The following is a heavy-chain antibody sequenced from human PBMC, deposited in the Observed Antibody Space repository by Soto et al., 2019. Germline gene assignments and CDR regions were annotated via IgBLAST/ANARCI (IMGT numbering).Heavy chain of an antibody. Sequence: EVQLLESGGGLVQPGGSLRLSCAASGFTFSSYAMNWVRQAPGKGLEWVSAISGSGDNTYYADSVKGRFSISRDNSKNTLYLQMNSLRAEDTGVYYCAKGMSGYYYTLFDYWGQGTLVTVSS. CDR2: ISGSGDNT. D-gene: IGHD1-26*01. J-gene: IGHJ4*02. CDR1: GFTFSSYA. V-gene: IGHV3-23*01. CDR3: AKGMSGYYYTLFDY.